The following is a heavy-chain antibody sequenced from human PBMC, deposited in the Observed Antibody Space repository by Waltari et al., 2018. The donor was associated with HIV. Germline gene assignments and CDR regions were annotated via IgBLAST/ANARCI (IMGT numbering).Heavy chain of an antibody. V-gene: IGHV1-3*01. CDR2: INGGNGNT. CDR3: AREENYYDSSGYFHYYYNGMDV. J-gene: IGHJ6*02. Sequence: QVQLVQSGAEVKKPGASVKVSCKGSGYTFTNYAMHWVRQAPGQRLEWMGWINGGNGNTKYSHQFQGRVTITSDTSASTAYMELSSLKSEDTAVYYCAREENYYDSSGYFHYYYNGMDVWGQGTTVTVSS. CDR1: GYTFTNYA. D-gene: IGHD3-22*01.